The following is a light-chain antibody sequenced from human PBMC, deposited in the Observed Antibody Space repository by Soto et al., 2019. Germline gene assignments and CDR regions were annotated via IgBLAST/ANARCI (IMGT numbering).Light chain of an antibody. J-gene: IGKJ1*01. Sequence: DIQMTQSPSSLSASVGDRVTITCRASQSISSYLNWYQQKPGKAPKLLIYAASSLQSGVPSRFSGSGSGTXXXFSIIILHPEXFATYYCXQSXXTXTTFGXGTK. CDR2: AAS. V-gene: IGKV1-39*01. CDR1: QSISSY. CDR3: XQSXXTXTT.